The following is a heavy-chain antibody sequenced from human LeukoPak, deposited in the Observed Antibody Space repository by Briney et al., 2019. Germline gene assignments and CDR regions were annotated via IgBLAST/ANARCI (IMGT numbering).Heavy chain of an antibody. D-gene: IGHD2-21*01. CDR2: INQDGNSQ. CDR1: GFAFSSYW. V-gene: IGHV3-7*01. J-gene: IGHJ4*02. Sequence: GGSLRLSCEASGFAFSSYWASWVRQAPGKGLEWVANINQDGNSQNYVDSVRGRFTISKDNAKNSVYLQMNGLRAEDTAVYYCARSLWPEDYWGQGILVTVSS. CDR3: ARSLWPEDY.